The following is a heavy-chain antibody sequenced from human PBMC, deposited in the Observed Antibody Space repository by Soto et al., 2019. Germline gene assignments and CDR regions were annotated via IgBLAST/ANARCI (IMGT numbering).Heavy chain of an antibody. D-gene: IGHD2-2*01. J-gene: IGHJ2*01. Sequence: ASVKVSCKASGYTFTAYYIHWVRQAPGQGLEWMGIIDPSRGRTTYAQKFQGRVTMTRDTSTTTVYMELGSLRSEDTAVYYCARAQGLCTSTTCYPWYFEFWGHGTLVTVSS. V-gene: IGHV1-46*01. CDR3: ARAQGLCTSTTCYPWYFEF. CDR2: IDPSRGRT. CDR1: GYTFTAYY.